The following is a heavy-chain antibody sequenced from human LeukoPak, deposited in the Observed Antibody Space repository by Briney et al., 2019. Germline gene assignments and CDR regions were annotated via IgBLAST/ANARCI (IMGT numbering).Heavy chain of an antibody. D-gene: IGHD3-10*01. Sequence: SGTLSLTCTVSGGSVSSGSYYWSWIRQPPGKGLEWIGYIYYSGSTYYNPSLKSRVTISVDTSKNQFSLKLSSVTAADTAVYYCARVPRGLYGSAKFDYWGQGTLVTVSS. J-gene: IGHJ4*02. CDR2: IYYSGST. CDR3: ARVPRGLYGSAKFDY. V-gene: IGHV4-30-4*08. CDR1: GGSVSSGSYY.